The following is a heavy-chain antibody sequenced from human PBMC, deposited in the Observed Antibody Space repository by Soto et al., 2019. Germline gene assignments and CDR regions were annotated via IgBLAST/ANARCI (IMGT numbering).Heavy chain of an antibody. V-gene: IGHV3-33*01. D-gene: IGHD6-6*01. Sequence: GGSLRLSCAASGFTLSSYGMHWVRQAPGKGLEWVAVIWYDGSNKYYADSVKGRFTISRDNSKNTLYLQMNSLRAEDTAVYYCAREGVIAARTYYYYGMDVWGQGTTVTVSS. CDR3: AREGVIAARTYYYYGMDV. J-gene: IGHJ6*02. CDR1: GFTLSSYG. CDR2: IWYDGSNK.